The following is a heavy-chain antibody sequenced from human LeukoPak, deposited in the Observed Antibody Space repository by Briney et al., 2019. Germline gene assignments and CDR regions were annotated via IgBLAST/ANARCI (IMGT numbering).Heavy chain of an antibody. CDR3: ARISVVSRSGPLDY. J-gene: IGHJ4*02. V-gene: IGHV3-23*01. Sequence: GGSLRLSCAASGFTFSSYAMTWVRQAPGKGLEWVSTIRSGAYTYYADSVKGRLRISRDNSKNTLYLEMNSLRAEDAAVYYCARISVVSRSGPLDYWGQGTLVTVSS. CDR2: IRSGAYT. D-gene: IGHD3-10*01. CDR1: GFTFSSYA.